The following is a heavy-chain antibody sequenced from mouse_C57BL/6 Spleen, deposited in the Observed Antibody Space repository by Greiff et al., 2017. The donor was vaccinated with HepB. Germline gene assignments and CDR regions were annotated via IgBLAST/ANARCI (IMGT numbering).Heavy chain of an antibody. Sequence: EVKLVESGGGLVKPGGSLKLSCAASGFTFSDYGMHWVRQAPEKGLEWVAYISSGSSTIYYADTVKSRFTISRDNAKNTLFLQMTSLRSEDTAMYYCARRDYGYAMDYWGQGTSVTVSS. J-gene: IGHJ4*01. CDR2: ISSGSSTI. V-gene: IGHV5-17*01. D-gene: IGHD1-1*01. CDR3: ARRDYGYAMDY. CDR1: GFTFSDYG.